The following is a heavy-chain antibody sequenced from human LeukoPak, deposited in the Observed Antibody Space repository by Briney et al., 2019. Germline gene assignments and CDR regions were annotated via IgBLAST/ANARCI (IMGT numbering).Heavy chain of an antibody. J-gene: IGHJ6*03. V-gene: IGHV4-59*05. CDR3: ARQSWFGELYYMDV. D-gene: IGHD3-10*01. Sequence: SETLSLTCTVSGGSISTYCWNWIRQPPGKGLEWIGSIYYSGSTYYNPSLKSRVTISVDTSKNQFSLKLSSVTAADTAVYYCARQSWFGELYYMDVWGKGTTVTISS. CDR2: IYYSGST. CDR1: GGSISTYC.